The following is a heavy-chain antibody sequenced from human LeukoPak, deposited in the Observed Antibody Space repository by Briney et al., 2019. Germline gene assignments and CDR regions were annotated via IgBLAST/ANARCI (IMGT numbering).Heavy chain of an antibody. J-gene: IGHJ4*02. V-gene: IGHV3-9*01. CDR3: ARKTRYYYDSSGYYDR. Sequence: PGGSLRLSCAASGFTFDDYAVHWVRQAPGKGLEWVSGISWNSGSIGYADSVKGRFTISRDNAKNSLYLQMNSLRAEDTALYYCARKTRYYYDSSGYYDRWGQGTLVTVSS. CDR1: GFTFDDYA. D-gene: IGHD3-22*01. CDR2: ISWNSGSI.